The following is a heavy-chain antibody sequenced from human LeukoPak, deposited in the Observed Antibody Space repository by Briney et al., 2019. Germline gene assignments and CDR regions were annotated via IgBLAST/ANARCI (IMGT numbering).Heavy chain of an antibody. J-gene: IGHJ5*02. CDR1: GGSISNSF. CDR2: FYNTGST. Sequence: SETLSLTCTVSGGSISNSFWTWIWQPPGKGLEWIGYFYNTGSTNYNPSLESRVSISADTSNNQFSLKLSSVTTADTAVYYCAKEHYDILTGYKWFETWGQGTLVTVST. D-gene: IGHD3-9*01. CDR3: AKEHYDILTGYKWFET. V-gene: IGHV4-59*01.